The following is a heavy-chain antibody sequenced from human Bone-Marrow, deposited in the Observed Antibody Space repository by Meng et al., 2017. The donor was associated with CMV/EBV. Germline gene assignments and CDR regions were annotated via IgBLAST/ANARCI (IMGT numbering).Heavy chain of an antibody. CDR2: VYYSGST. CDR1: GGSISSYY. V-gene: IGHV4-59*01. J-gene: IGHJ4*02. D-gene: IGHD6-13*01. CDR3: ARMEGEAAGTLGY. Sequence: GSLRLSCTVSGGSISSYYWSWIRQPPGKGLEWIGYVYYSGSTDYNPSLKSRVTILVDTSKNQFSLKLSSVTPADTAGYYCARMEGEAAGTLGYWGQGTLVTVSS.